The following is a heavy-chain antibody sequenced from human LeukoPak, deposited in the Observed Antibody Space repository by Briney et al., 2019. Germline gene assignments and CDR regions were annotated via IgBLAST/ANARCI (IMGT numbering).Heavy chain of an antibody. Sequence: PSGTLSLTCAVSGGSILTTNWWSWVRQPPGKGLELIWEIHLSGASNYNPSLKSRVSMSIDNSKNQLSPKLTSVTAADTAIYYCARESGAFCPFGFWGQGTLVTVSS. D-gene: IGHD1-26*01. J-gene: IGHJ4*02. CDR1: GGSILTTNW. CDR2: IHLSGAS. V-gene: IGHV4-4*02. CDR3: ARESGAFCPFGF.